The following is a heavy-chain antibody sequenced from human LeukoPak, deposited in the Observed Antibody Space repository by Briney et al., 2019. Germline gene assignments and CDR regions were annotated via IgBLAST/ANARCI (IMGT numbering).Heavy chain of an antibody. CDR3: TRIGGYSYGYFDY. J-gene: IGHJ4*02. D-gene: IGHD5-18*01. CDR2: IRSKAYGGTT. CDR1: GFTFGDYA. V-gene: IGHV3-49*04. Sequence: GGSRRLSCTPSGFTFGDYAMSWVRQPRGKGRGWVGFIRSKAYGGTTEYAASVKGRFTISRDDSKSIAYLQMNSLKTEDTAVYYCTRIGGYSYGYFDYWGQGTLVTVSS.